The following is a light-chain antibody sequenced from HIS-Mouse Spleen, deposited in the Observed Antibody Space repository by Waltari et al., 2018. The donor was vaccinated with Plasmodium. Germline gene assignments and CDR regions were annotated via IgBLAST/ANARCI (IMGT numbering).Light chain of an antibody. CDR3: YSTDSSGNHRV. CDR1: ALPTKY. CDR2: EDS. Sequence: SYELTQPPSASVSPGQTARITCSGDALPTKYAYLYQQKSGQAPELVIYEDSKRPSGIPEGFSGSSSGTMATLTISGAQVEDEADYYCYSTDSSGNHRVFGGGTKLTVL. J-gene: IGLJ3*02. V-gene: IGLV3-10*01.